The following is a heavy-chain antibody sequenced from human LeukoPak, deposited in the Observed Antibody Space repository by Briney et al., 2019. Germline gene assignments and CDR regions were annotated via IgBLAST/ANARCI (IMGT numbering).Heavy chain of an antibody. D-gene: IGHD2-21*01. J-gene: IGHJ4*02. Sequence: SETLSLTCAVYGGSFSGYYWSWIRQPPGKGLEWIGEINHSGSTNYNPSLKSRVTISVDTSKNQFSLKLSSVTAADTVVYYCARGSGNIPGNFDYWGQGTLVTVSS. CDR2: INHSGST. CDR3: ARGSGNIPGNFDY. V-gene: IGHV4-34*01. CDR1: GGSFSGYY.